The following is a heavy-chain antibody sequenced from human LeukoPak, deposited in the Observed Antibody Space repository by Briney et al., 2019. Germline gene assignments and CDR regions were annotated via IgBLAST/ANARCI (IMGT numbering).Heavy chain of an antibody. J-gene: IGHJ6*02. D-gene: IGHD2-2*01. CDR2: IYYSGST. V-gene: IGHV4-61*08. Sequence: SESLSLTCTVSAGSISIGGYYWSWIRQPPGKGLEWIGYIYYSGSTNYNPSLKSRVTISVDTSKNQFSLKLSSVTAADTAVYYCARDSGIYCSSTSCYYYGMDVWGQGTTVTVSS. CDR3: ARDSGIYCSSTSCYYYGMDV. CDR1: AGSISIGGYY.